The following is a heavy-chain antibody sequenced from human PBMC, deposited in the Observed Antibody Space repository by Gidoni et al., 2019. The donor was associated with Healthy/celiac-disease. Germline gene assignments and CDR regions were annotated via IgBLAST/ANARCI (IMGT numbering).Heavy chain of an antibody. CDR2: INSDGSST. Sequence: EVQLVESGGGLVQPGGSLRLSCAASGFPFSIYWMHWVRQAPGKGLVWVSRINSDGSSTSYADSVKGRFTISRDNAKNTLYLQMNSLRAEDTAVYYCARSPYDSSGYYYSDVNYWGQGTLVTVSS. CDR3: ARSPYDSSGYYYSDVNY. V-gene: IGHV3-74*01. CDR1: GFPFSIYW. J-gene: IGHJ4*02. D-gene: IGHD3-22*01.